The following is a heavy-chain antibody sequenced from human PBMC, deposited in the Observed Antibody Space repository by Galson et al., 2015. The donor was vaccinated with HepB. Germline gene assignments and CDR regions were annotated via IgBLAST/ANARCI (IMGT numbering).Heavy chain of an antibody. Sequence: SVKVSCKASGYTFTGYYMHWVRQAPGQGLEWMGWINPNSGDTKYAQKFQGRVTMTRDTSISTAYMELSRLRSDDTAVYYCARGGSRTSGPFDAWGQGTLATVSS. J-gene: IGHJ4*02. CDR2: INPNSGDT. V-gene: IGHV1-2*02. D-gene: IGHD1-14*01. CDR3: ARGGSRTSGPFDA. CDR1: GYTFTGYY.